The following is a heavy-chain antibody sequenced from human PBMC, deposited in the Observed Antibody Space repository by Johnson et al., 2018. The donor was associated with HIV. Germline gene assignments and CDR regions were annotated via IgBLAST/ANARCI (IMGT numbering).Heavy chain of an antibody. CDR3: ARAGSSSAFDI. Sequence: VQLVESGGGVVQPGGSLKLSCAASGFTFSGSPMHWVRQASGKGLEWVGRIRSKVNNYATAYAASVTGRFIISRDDSKNTAYLQMNSLRAEDTAVYYCARAGSSSAFDIWGQGTLVTVSS. CDR2: IRSKVNNYAT. V-gene: IGHV3-73*01. J-gene: IGHJ3*02. D-gene: IGHD1-26*01. CDR1: GFTFSGSP.